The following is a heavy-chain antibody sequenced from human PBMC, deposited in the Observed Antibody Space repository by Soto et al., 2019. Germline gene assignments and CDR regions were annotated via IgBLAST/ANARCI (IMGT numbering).Heavy chain of an antibody. J-gene: IGHJ4*02. Sequence: QVHLVQSGAEVKKPGASVKVSCQASGDAFTTYGITWVRQAPGQGLEWMGWISAHNGNTNYAQKLQGRVTVTRDTSTSTAYMELRSLRSDDTAVYYCARGRYGDYWGQGALVTVSS. CDR3: ARGRYGDY. D-gene: IGHD1-1*01. CDR2: ISAHNGNT. CDR1: GDAFTTYG. V-gene: IGHV1-18*01.